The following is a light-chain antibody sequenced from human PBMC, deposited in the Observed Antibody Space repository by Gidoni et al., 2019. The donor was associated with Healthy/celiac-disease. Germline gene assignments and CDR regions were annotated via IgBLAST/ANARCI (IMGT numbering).Light chain of an antibody. Sequence: EIVLTQSPGTLSLSPGERATLSCRASQSVSSSYLAWYQQKPGQAPRLLIYGASSRATGIPDRFSGSGSGTDFTLTISRLEPEDFAVYHCQQYGSSTWTFAQXTKVEIK. V-gene: IGKV3-20*01. CDR3: QQYGSSTWT. J-gene: IGKJ1*01. CDR1: QSVSSSY. CDR2: GAS.